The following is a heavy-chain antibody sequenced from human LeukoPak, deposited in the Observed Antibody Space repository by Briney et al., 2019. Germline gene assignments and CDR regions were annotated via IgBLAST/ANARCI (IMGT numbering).Heavy chain of an antibody. CDR1: GYTFTSYR. Sequence: ASVKVSCKASGYTFTSYRLHWVRQAPGQGLEWMGIIDPSGETTSYAQNFQGRVTMTRDTSTSTVYMELSSLRSEDMAVYYCARGWDLGDYLDYWGQGTLVTVSS. V-gene: IGHV1-46*01. CDR2: IDPSGETT. J-gene: IGHJ4*02. CDR3: ARGWDLGDYLDY. D-gene: IGHD1-26*01.